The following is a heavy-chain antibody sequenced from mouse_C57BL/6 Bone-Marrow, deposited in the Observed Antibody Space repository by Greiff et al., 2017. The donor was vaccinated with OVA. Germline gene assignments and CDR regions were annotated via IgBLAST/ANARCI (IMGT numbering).Heavy chain of an antibody. Sequence: QVQLKESGPGLVAPSQSLSITCTVSGFSLTSYAISWVRQPPGKGLEWLGVIWTGGGTNYNSALKSRLSISKDNSKSQVFLKMNSLQTDDTARYSCARDTHYGSSYPWYFDVWGTGTTVTVSS. J-gene: IGHJ1*03. CDR2: IWTGGGT. CDR1: GFSLTSYA. V-gene: IGHV2-9-1*01. D-gene: IGHD1-1*01. CDR3: ARDTHYGSSYPWYFDV.